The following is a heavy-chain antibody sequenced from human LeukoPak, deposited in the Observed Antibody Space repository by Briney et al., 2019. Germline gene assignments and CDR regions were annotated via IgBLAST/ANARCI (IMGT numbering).Heavy chain of an antibody. CDR1: GFDFNSYA. CDR2: ISVNERDK. J-gene: IGHJ4*02. V-gene: IGHV3-30*01. Sequence: PGGSLRLSCAASGFDFNSYALHWVRQAPGKGLESVAVISVNERDKYYANSVKGRFSISRDNSKNTFSLQMNSLRVEDSASYYCATLDWCHKYLVACGSSEYWGQGTLVTVSS. CDR3: ATLDWCHKYLVACGSSEY. D-gene: IGHD2-21*01.